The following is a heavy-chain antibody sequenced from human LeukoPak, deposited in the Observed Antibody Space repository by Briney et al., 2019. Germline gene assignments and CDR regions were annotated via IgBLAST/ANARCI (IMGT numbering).Heavy chain of an antibody. CDR2: ISNDGSDE. D-gene: IGHD3-22*01. CDR3: AKRGVVIRVILVGFHKEAYYFDS. J-gene: IGHJ4*02. V-gene: IGHV3-30*07. CDR1: GFTFSNYA. Sequence: PGRSLRLSCAASGFTFSNYAMHWVRQAPGQGLEWVAIISNDGSDERSADSVKGRFTISRDNSKNTLYLQMNRLRAEDTAVYFCAKRGVVIRVILVGFHKEAYYFDSWGQGALVTVSS.